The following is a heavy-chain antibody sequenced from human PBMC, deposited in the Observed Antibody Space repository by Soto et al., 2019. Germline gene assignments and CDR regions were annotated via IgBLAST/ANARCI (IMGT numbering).Heavy chain of an antibody. D-gene: IGHD3-3*01. CDR1: GGAIRSSSCY. CDR2: IYYSGST. CDR3: ARDKRITIFGVVIEGDPTDYYGMDV. V-gene: IGHV4-39*02. Sequence: TSETLSLTCTVSGGAIRSSSCYWVLIRQPPGKGLEWIGSIYYSGSTYYNPSLKSRVTISVDTSKNQFSLKLSSVTAADTAVYYCARDKRITIFGVVIEGDPTDYYGMDVWGQGTTVT. J-gene: IGHJ6*02.